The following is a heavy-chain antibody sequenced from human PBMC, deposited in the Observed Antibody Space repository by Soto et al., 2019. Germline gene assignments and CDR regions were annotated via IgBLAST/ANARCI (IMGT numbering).Heavy chain of an antibody. CDR1: GFTFSSYS. CDR3: ARDPYCSGGSCYQNYAEYFQH. D-gene: IGHD2-15*01. V-gene: IGHV3-21*01. Sequence: GGSLRLSCAASGFTFSSYSMNWVRQAPGKGLEWVSSISSSSSYIYYADSVKGRFTISRDNAKNSLYLQMNSLRAEDTAVYYCARDPYCSGGSCYQNYAEYFQHWGQGTLVTVSS. CDR2: ISSSSSYI. J-gene: IGHJ1*01.